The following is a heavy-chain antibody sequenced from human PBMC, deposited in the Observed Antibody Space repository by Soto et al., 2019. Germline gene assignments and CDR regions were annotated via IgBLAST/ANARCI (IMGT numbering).Heavy chain of an antibody. CDR1: GYTFTTLD. CDR2: MQPNSGNT. J-gene: IGHJ4*02. D-gene: IGHD1-26*01. Sequence: GASVKVSCKTSGYTFTTLDINWVRQAPGQGLEWMGWMQPNSGNTGYAQKFQGRVTMTRDTSISTAYMELSSLRPDDTAVYYCARGVNAGVDYWGQGTLVTVSS. CDR3: ARGVNAGVDY. V-gene: IGHV1-8*01.